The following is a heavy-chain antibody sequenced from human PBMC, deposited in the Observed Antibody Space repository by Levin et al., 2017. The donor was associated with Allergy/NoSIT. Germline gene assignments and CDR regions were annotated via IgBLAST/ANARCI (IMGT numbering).Heavy chain of an antibody. D-gene: IGHD5-12*01. CDR3: ERDHGYSGYLLD. Sequence: GESLKISCKASGYTFRNYGISWVRQAPGQGLEWVGWISPYNGHTSHAQKLQGRVTMTTDTVTSTVYMDLSSLTHDDTAVYYCERDHGYSGYLLDWGQGTLVTVSS. CDR2: ISPYNGHT. CDR1: GYTFRNYG. V-gene: IGHV1-18*01. J-gene: IGHJ4*02.